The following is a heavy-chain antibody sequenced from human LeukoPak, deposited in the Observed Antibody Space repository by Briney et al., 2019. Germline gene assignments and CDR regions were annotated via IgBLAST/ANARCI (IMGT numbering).Heavy chain of an antibody. V-gene: IGHV3-23*01. D-gene: IGHD3-9*01. CDR3: AKDSKRLVINDAFDI. CDR1: GFTFSSYA. CDR2: ISGSGGST. Sequence: XXSLRLSCAASGFTFSSYAMSWVRQAPGKGLEWVSAISGSGGSTYYADSVKGRFTISRDNSKNTLYLQMNSLRAEDTAVYYCAKDSKRLVINDAFDIWGQGTMVTVSS. J-gene: IGHJ3*02.